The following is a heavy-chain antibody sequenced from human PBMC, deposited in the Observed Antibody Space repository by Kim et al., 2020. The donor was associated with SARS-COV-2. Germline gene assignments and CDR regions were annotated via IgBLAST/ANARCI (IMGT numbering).Heavy chain of an antibody. D-gene: IGHD3-16*01. J-gene: IGHJ4*02. Sequence: GGSLRLSCAASGFTFSTYWMHWVRQAPGKGLVWVSRINSGGTITSYADSVKGRFTISRDNAKNTLYLQMRSLRVEDTAVYYCVRGIGDFWGQGTLVTVS. CDR1: GFTFSTYW. V-gene: IGHV3-74*01. CDR2: INSGGTIT. CDR3: VRGIGDF.